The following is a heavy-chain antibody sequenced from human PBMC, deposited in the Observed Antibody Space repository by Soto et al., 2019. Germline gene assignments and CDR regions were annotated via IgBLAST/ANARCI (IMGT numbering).Heavy chain of an antibody. CDR1: GGTFSSYA. CDR2: IIPIFGTA. J-gene: IGHJ3*02. D-gene: IGHD2-2*01. V-gene: IGHV1-69*13. Sequence: SVKVSCKASGGTFSSYAISWVRQAPGQGLEWMGGIIPIFGTANYAQKFQGRVTITADESTSTAYMELSSLRSEDTAVYYCARESGRIVVVPAATDAFDIWGQGTMVTVSS. CDR3: ARESGRIVVVPAATDAFDI.